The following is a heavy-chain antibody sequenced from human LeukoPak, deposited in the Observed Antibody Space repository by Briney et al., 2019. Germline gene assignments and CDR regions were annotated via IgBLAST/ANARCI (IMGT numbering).Heavy chain of an antibody. V-gene: IGHV1-18*01. D-gene: IGHD3-3*01. CDR1: GYTFTSYG. CDR3: ARDTLTIIGVPKPNWFDP. CDR2: ISAYNGNT. Sequence: ASVKVSCKASGYTFTSYGISWVRQAPGQGLEWMGWISAYNGNTNYAQKLQGRVTMTTDTSTSTAYMELRSLRSDDTAVYYCARDTLTIIGVPKPNWFDPWGQGTLVTVSS. J-gene: IGHJ5*02.